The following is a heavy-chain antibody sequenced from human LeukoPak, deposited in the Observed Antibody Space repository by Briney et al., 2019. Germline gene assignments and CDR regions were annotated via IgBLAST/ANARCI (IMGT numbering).Heavy chain of an antibody. Sequence: ASVKVSCKASGYTFTSYDINWVRQATGQGLEWIGWMNPNSGNTGYAQKFQGRVTMTRNTSISTAYMELSSLRSEDTAVYYCARGKEDIVVVVAANAFDIWGQGTMVAVSS. D-gene: IGHD2-15*01. CDR2: MNPNSGNT. CDR1: GYTFTSYD. V-gene: IGHV1-8*01. CDR3: ARGKEDIVVVVAANAFDI. J-gene: IGHJ3*02.